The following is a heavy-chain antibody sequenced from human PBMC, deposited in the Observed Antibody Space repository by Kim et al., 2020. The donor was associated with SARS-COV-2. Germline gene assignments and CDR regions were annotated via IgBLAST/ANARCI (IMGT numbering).Heavy chain of an antibody. CDR3: ARCMRYYYYYGMDV. D-gene: IGHD2-8*01. V-gene: IGHV4-34*01. Sequence: PSLKSRVTISVDTSKNQFSLKLGSVTAADTAVYYCARCMRYYYYYGMDVWGQGTTVTVSS. J-gene: IGHJ6*02.